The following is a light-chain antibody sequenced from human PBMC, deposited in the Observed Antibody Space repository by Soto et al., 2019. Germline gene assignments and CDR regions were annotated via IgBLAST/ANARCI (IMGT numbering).Light chain of an antibody. V-gene: IGKV3-15*01. CDR1: QVFGSS. CDR2: GAS. J-gene: IGKJ4*01. CDR3: QQYNNWPLT. Sequence: EIVMTQFPATLSVSPGERATFSCRASQVFGSSLAWYQQKPGQAPRLLIYGASTRATDIPPRFSGSGSGTDFTLTISSLQSEDFAVYYCQQYNNWPLTFGGGTKVDIK.